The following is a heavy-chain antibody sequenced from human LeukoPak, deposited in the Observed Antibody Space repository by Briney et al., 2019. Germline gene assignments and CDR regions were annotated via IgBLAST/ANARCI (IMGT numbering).Heavy chain of an antibody. CDR3: ARPYYESSGLYVDAIDI. CDR1: GYTLTAYY. D-gene: IGHD3-22*01. CDR2: INPNSGGT. Sequence: ASVKVSCKASGYTLTAYYLHWVRQAPGQGLEWMGRINPNSGGTTYAQKFQGRVTMTRDTSIGTAYMELSSLRSDDTAVYYCARPYYESSGLYVDAIDIWGQGTVVTVSS. J-gene: IGHJ3*02. V-gene: IGHV1-2*06.